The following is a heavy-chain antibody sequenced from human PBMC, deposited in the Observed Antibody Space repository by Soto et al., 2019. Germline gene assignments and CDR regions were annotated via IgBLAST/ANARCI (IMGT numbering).Heavy chain of an antibody. CDR2: IYYSGST. D-gene: IGHD2-2*01. CDR3: ARAGTRAAMGYYYYYMDV. Sequence: SETLPLTCTVSGGSISSYYWSWIRQPPGKGLEWIGYIYYSGSTNYNPSLKSRVTISVDTSKNQFSLKLSSVTAADTAVYYCARAGTRAAMGYYYYYMDVWGKGTTVTVSS. CDR1: GGSISSYY. J-gene: IGHJ6*03. V-gene: IGHV4-59*01.